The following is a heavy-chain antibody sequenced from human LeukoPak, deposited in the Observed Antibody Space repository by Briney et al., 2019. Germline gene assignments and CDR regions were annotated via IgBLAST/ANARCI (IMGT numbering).Heavy chain of an antibody. D-gene: IGHD3-9*01. CDR1: EFSVGSNY. CDR3: ARETVTGKGVDI. Sequence: PGGSLRLSCAASEFSVGSNYMTWVRQAPGKGLEWVSLIYSGGSTYYADSVKGRFTISRDNSKNTLYLQMNSLRAEDTAVYYCARETVTGKGVDIWGQGTMVTVSS. V-gene: IGHV3-66*01. J-gene: IGHJ3*02. CDR2: IYSGGST.